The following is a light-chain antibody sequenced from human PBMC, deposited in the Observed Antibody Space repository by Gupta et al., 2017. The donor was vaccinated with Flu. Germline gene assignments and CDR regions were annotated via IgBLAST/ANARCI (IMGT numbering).Light chain of an antibody. V-gene: IGKV1-5*03. CDR2: KAS. Sequence: DIQMTQSPSTLSASVGDSVTSTCRASQSIRNWLAWYQQIPGKAPKLLIYKASTLESGVPSRFSGSGSGTEFTLTINSLQPDDFATYYCQHYDTYPFTFGPGTKVDIK. CDR3: QHYDTYPFT. J-gene: IGKJ3*01. CDR1: QSIRNW.